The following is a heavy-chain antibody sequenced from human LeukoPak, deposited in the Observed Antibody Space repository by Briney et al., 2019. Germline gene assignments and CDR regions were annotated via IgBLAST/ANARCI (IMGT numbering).Heavy chain of an antibody. D-gene: IGHD6-13*01. CDR1: GYTFTSYA. V-gene: IGHV1-3*01. CDR3: ARDHSSSWYFDY. Sequence: ASVKVSCKASGYTFTSYAMHWVRQAPGQRLEWMGWINAGNGNTKYSQKLQGRVTIIRDTSATTAYMELSSLRSEDTAVYYCARDHSSSWYFDYWGQGTLVTVSS. CDR2: INAGNGNT. J-gene: IGHJ4*02.